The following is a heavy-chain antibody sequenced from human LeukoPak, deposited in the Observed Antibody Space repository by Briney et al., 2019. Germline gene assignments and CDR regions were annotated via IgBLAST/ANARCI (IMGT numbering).Heavy chain of an antibody. CDR1: GYTFTSYA. V-gene: IGHV7-4-1*02. D-gene: IGHD3-22*01. J-gene: IGHJ4*02. Sequence: ASVKVSCKASGYTFTSYAMNWVRQAPGQGLEWMGWINTNTGNPTYAQGFTGRFVFSLDTSVSTAYLQISSLKAEDTAVYYCASGASRYYYDSSGSPFDYWGQGTLVTVS. CDR3: ASGASRYYYDSSGSPFDY. CDR2: INTNTGNP.